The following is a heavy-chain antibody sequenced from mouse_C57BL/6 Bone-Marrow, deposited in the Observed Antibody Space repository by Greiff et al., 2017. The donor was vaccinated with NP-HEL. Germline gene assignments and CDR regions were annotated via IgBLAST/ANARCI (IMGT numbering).Heavy chain of an antibody. Sequence: QVHVKQPGAELVMPGASVKLSCKASGYTFTSYWMHWVQQRPGQGLEWIGEIDTSDSYTTYNQKFKGKSTLTVDKSSSTAYMQLSSLTSEDSAVYYCARDTANWSYAMDYWGQGTSVTVSS. V-gene: IGHV1-69*01. J-gene: IGHJ4*01. D-gene: IGHD4-1*01. CDR1: GYTFTSYW. CDR3: ARDTANWSYAMDY. CDR2: IDTSDSYT.